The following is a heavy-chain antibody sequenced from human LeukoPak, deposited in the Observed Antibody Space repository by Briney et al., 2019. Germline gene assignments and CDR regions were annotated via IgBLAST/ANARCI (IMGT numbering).Heavy chain of an antibody. CDR2: IIPIFGIA. V-gene: IGHV1-69*04. J-gene: IGHJ6*02. CDR3: ASAGYSSPYYYGMDV. Sequence: SVKVSCKASGGTFSSYAISWVRQAPGQGLEWMGRIIPIFGIANYAQKFQGRVTITADKSTSTAYVELSSLRSEDTAVYYCASAGYSSPYYYGMDVWGQGSTVTVSS. CDR1: GGTFSSYA. D-gene: IGHD6-19*01.